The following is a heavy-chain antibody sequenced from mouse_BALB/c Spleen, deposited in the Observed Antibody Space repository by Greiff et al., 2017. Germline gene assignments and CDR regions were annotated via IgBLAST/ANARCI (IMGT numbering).Heavy chain of an antibody. CDR1: GFNIKDYY. V-gene: IGHV14-1*02. Sequence: EVQLQQSGAELVRPGALVKLSCKASGFNIKDYYMHWVKQRPEQGLEWIGWIDPENGNTIYDPKFQGKASITADTSSNTAYLQLSSLTSEDTAVYYCARWGHYAMDYWGQGTSVTVSS. CDR2: IDPENGNT. CDR3: ARWGHYAMDY. J-gene: IGHJ4*01.